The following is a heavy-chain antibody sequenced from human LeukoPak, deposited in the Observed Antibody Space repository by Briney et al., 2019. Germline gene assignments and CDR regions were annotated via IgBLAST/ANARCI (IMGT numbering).Heavy chain of an antibody. Sequence: GASVKVSCKASGYTFTGYYMHWVRQAPGQGLEWMGHIYPNTGGTSYAQGFQGRVTMTSDTSVSTVYMELSSLISDDTAAYYCARGNWYYDYWGQGTLVTVSS. D-gene: IGHD1-7*01. J-gene: IGHJ4*02. V-gene: IGHV1-2*06. CDR3: ARGNWYYDY. CDR2: IYPNTGGT. CDR1: GYTFTGYY.